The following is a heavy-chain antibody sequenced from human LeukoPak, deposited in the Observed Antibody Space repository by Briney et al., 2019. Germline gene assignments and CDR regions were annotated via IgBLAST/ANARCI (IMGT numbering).Heavy chain of an antibody. CDR2: IDWDDDK. V-gene: IGHV2-70*11. Sequence: SGPTLVKPTQTLTLTCTFSGFSLSTSGMCVSWIRQPPGKALEWLARIDWDDDKYYSTSLKTRLTISKDTSKNQVVLTMTNMDPVDTATYYCARFRRDYDSYYYYGMDVWGQWTTVTVSS. CDR3: ARFRRDYDSYYYYGMDV. J-gene: IGHJ6*02. CDR1: GFSLSTSGMC. D-gene: IGHD3-3*01.